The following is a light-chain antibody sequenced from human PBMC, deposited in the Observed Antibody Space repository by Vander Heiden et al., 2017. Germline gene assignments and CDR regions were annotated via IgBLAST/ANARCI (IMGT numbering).Light chain of an antibody. J-gene: IGKJ4*01. CDR1: QALSSH. CDR2: GAS. Sequence: AIRMTQSPSSFSASTGDRVTITCRASQALSSHLAWYQQKPGKAPKLLIYGASTLQRGVPSRFSGSGSGTDFTVTISFLQSEDFATYYCQQYYSYPVTFGGGTKVEIK. V-gene: IGKV1-8*01. CDR3: QQYYSYPVT.